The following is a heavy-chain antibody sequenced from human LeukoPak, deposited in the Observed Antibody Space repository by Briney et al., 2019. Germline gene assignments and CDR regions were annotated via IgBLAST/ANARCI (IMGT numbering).Heavy chain of an antibody. CDR3: ARDSYGPFDY. D-gene: IGHD3-10*01. CDR2: IYYSGST. Sequence: SETLSLTCTVSGGSISSYYWSWIRQPPGKGLEWIGYIYYSGSTNYNPSLKSRVTISVDTSKNQFSLKLSSVTAADTAVYYCARDSYGPFDYWGQGTLVTVSS. J-gene: IGHJ4*02. V-gene: IGHV4-59*01. CDR1: GGSISSYY.